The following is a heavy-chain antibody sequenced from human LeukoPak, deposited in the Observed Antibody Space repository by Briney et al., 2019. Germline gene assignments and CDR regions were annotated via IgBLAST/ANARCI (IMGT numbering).Heavy chain of an antibody. J-gene: IGHJ4*02. D-gene: IGHD5-12*01. V-gene: IGHV3-30-3*01. Sequence: GGSLRLSCAASGFTFSSYAMHWVRQAPGKGLEWVAVISYDGSNKYYADSVKGRFTISRDNSKNTLYLQMDSLRAEDTGVYYCARAEGDYHPLNYWGQGALVTVSS. CDR1: GFTFSSYA. CDR3: ARAEGDYHPLNY. CDR2: ISYDGSNK.